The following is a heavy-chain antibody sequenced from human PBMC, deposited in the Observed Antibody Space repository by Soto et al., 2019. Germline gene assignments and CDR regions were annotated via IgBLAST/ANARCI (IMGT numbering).Heavy chain of an antibody. CDR3: ARGAGSSSKGVDY. D-gene: IGHD6-13*01. Sequence: ASVKVSCKASGYTFTTYDITWVRQAPGQGLEWVGWISGYNGNTNYAQKVQGRVTMTTDTSTSTAYMELRSLRSDDTAVYYCARGAGSSSKGVDYWGQGTLVTVSS. CDR1: GYTFTTYD. V-gene: IGHV1-18*01. CDR2: ISGYNGNT. J-gene: IGHJ4*02.